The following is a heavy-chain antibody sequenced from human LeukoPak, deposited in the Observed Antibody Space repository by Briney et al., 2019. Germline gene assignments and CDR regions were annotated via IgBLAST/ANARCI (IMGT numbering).Heavy chain of an antibody. V-gene: IGHV1-2*02. D-gene: IGHD3-22*01. Sequence: ASVKVSCKASGYTFTGYYMHWVRQAPGQGLEWMGWINPNSGGTNYAQKVQGRVTMTRDTSISTAYMELSRLRSDDTAVYYCARDQGDSSGYYYGWFDPWGQGTLVTVSS. J-gene: IGHJ5*02. CDR3: ARDQGDSSGYYYGWFDP. CDR2: INPNSGGT. CDR1: GYTFTGYY.